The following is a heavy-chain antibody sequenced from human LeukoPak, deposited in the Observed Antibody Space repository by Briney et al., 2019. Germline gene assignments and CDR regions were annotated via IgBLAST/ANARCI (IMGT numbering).Heavy chain of an antibody. V-gene: IGHV4-59*08. CDR3: AKHSNWNAGVDWFDP. CDR2: IHYSGST. D-gene: IGHD1-20*01. J-gene: IGHJ5*02. Sequence: SETLSLTCTVSGGSNYWSWIRQPPGKGLEWIAYIHYSGSTNYNPSLKSRVTISIDTSKNQFSLKLNSVTAADTAVYYCAKHSNWNAGVDWFDPWXXXTLVTVSS. CDR1: GGSNY.